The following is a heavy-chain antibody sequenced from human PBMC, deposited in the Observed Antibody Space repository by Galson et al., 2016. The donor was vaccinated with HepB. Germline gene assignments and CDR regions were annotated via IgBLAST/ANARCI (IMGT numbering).Heavy chain of an antibody. Sequence: SLRLSCAASGFTFSTYSMNWVRQAPGKGLEWVSFISSSSTYIYYADSVKGRFTISRDNAKNSLYLQMNSLRAEDTAVYYCARGGYDFWSGYAPSTNWFDPWGQGTLVTVSS. J-gene: IGHJ5*02. V-gene: IGHV3-21*01. CDR3: ARGGYDFWSGYAPSTNWFDP. D-gene: IGHD3-3*01. CDR1: GFTFSTYS. CDR2: ISSSSTYI.